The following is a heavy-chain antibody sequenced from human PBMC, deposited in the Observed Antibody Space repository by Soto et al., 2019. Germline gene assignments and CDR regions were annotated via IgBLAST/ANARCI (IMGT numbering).Heavy chain of an antibody. D-gene: IGHD6-19*01. CDR2: IYYSGST. V-gene: IGHV4-59*01. CDR3: ARDVAGYSSGWSLDWYFDL. J-gene: IGHJ2*01. Sequence: TLSLTCTVSGGSISSYYWSWIRQPPGKGLEWIGYIYYSGSTNYNPSLKSRVTISVDTSKNQFSLKLSSVTAADTAVYYCARDVAGYSSGWSLDWYFDLWGRGTLVTVSS. CDR1: GGSISSYY.